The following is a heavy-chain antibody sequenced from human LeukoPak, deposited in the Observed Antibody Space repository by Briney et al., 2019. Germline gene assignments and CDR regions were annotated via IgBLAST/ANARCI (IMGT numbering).Heavy chain of an antibody. CDR3: ARGHVDWGPGNWFDP. J-gene: IGHJ5*02. D-gene: IGHD3-16*01. CDR2: IIPIFGTA. Sequence: SVKVSCKASGGTFSSYAVSWVRQAPGQGLEWMGGIIPIFGTANYAQKFQGRVTITADESTSTAYMELSSLRSEDTAVYYCARGHVDWGPGNWFDPWGQGTLVTVSS. V-gene: IGHV1-69*13. CDR1: GGTFSSYA.